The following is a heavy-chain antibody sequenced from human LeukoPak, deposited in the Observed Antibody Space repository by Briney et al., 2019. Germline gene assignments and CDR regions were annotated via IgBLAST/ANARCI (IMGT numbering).Heavy chain of an antibody. CDR3: ARGNGKSQLPLTQIDY. V-gene: IGHV3-30-3*01. D-gene: IGHD6-6*01. CDR2: ISYDGSNK. Sequence: GRSLRLSCAASGFTFSSYAMHWVRQAPGKGLEWVAVISYDGSNKYYADSVKGRFTISRDNSKNTLYLQMSSLRAEDTAVYYCARGNGKSQLPLTQIDYWGQGTLVTVSS. J-gene: IGHJ4*02. CDR1: GFTFSSYA.